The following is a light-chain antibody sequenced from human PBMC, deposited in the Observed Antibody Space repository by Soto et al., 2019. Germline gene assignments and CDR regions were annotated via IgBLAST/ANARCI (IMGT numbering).Light chain of an antibody. V-gene: IGKV1-39*01. CDR1: QSIISY. J-gene: IGKJ4*01. Sequence: DIEMTQSPSFLSASIGDRVTITCRASQSIISYLNWYQQKPGKAPKLLISGATTLQTGVPPRFSGRGSGTEFTIAISSLRPEDVATYYCQQSFSTLLSFGGGTKIEIK. CDR2: GAT. CDR3: QQSFSTLLS.